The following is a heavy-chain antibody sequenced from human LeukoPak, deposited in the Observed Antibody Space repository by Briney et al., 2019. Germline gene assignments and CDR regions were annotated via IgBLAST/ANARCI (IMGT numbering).Heavy chain of an antibody. CDR2: IYYSGST. CDR1: GGSISSYY. V-gene: IGHV4-59*01. J-gene: IGHJ6*03. D-gene: IGHD5-18*01. CDR3: ARTTEGGYTYDYFYYYYMDV. Sequence: SETLSLTCTGCGGSISSYYWSWIRQPPGKGLEWIGYIYYSGSTNYKSYLKSRVTISVDTSKNQFSLKLSSVTAADTAAYYCARTTEGGYTYDYFYYYYMDVWGKGTTVTISS.